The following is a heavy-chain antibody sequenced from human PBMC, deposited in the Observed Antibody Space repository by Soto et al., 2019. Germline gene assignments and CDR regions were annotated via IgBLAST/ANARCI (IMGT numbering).Heavy chain of an antibody. D-gene: IGHD2-15*01. CDR3: AAAYCSGGSCYSGVTHYYYGMDV. Sequence: GSSVKVSCKASGSTFSSYTISWVRQAPGQGLEWMGRIIPILGIANYAQKFQGRVTITADKSTSTAYMELSSLRSEDTAVYYCAAAYCSGGSCYSGVTHYYYGMDVRGQRTTVTVS. CDR1: GSTFSSYT. CDR2: IIPILGIA. V-gene: IGHV1-69*02. J-gene: IGHJ6*02.